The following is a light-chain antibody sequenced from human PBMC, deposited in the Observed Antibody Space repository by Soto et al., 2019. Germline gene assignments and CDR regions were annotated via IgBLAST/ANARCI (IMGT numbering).Light chain of an antibody. CDR3: QQYNDWPPT. Sequence: EIVMTQSPATLSVSPGERATLSCRASQSVSSTLAWYQQKPGQAPRLLIYSVSTRATGIPARFSGSGSGTEFTLTISSLQSEDFAVYFCQQYNDWPPTFGGGTKVEIK. CDR1: QSVSST. J-gene: IGKJ4*01. CDR2: SVS. V-gene: IGKV3-15*01.